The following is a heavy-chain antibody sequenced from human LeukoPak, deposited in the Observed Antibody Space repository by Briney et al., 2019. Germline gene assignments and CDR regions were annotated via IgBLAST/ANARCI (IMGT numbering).Heavy chain of an antibody. Sequence: GGSLRLSCAASGFTVSSNYMSWVRQAPGKGLGWVSVIYSGGSTYYADSVKGRFTISRHNSKNTLYLQMNSLRAEDTAVYYCASLYDILTATHYYYGMDVWGQGTTVTVSS. CDR1: GFTVSSNY. J-gene: IGHJ6*02. CDR2: IYSGGST. CDR3: ASLYDILTATHYYYGMDV. D-gene: IGHD3-9*01. V-gene: IGHV3-53*04.